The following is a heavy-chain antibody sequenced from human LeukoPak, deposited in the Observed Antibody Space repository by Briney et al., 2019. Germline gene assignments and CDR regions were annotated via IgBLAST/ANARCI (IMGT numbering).Heavy chain of an antibody. V-gene: IGHV3-20*01. CDR2: INWNGGST. Sequence: PGGSLRLSCAASGFTFDDYGMSWVRQAPGKGLEWVSGINWNGGSTGYADSVKGLFTISRDNAKNSLHLQMDSLRAEDTALYHCARGQTYYYGSGSLLTWFDPWGQGTLVTVSS. D-gene: IGHD3-10*01. CDR3: ARGQTYYYGSGSLLTWFDP. J-gene: IGHJ5*02. CDR1: GFTFDDYG.